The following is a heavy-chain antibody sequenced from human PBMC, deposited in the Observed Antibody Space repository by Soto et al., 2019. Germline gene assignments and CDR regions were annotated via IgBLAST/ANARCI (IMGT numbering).Heavy chain of an antibody. D-gene: IGHD3-3*01. CDR2: IDTSGTKI. CDR3: ASHYDMWSGYLSPVDY. V-gene: IGHV3-11*01. CDR1: GYTFSDYY. J-gene: IGHJ4*02. Sequence: GGLLRLSCAASGYTFSDYYMSWIRQAPGKGLEWISYIDTSGTKIYYADSVKGRFTITRDNAKNSLYLEMNSLRDEDTAVYYCASHYDMWSGYLSPVDYWGQGTLVTVSS.